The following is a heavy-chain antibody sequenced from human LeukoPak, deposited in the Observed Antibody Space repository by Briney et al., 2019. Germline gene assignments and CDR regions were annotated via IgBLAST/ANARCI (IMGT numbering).Heavy chain of an antibody. CDR2: MNQDGSDK. Sequence: GGSLRLSCAVSGFFFSDSWMSWVRQAPGRGLEWVANMNQDGSDKYYVSSVRGRFTISRDNAEDSLYLQMNSLRGDDTAVYYCAKDVGKWESLHFFDYWGQGTLVTVSS. V-gene: IGHV3-7*03. D-gene: IGHD1-26*01. CDR3: AKDVGKWESLHFFDY. J-gene: IGHJ4*02. CDR1: GFFFSDSW.